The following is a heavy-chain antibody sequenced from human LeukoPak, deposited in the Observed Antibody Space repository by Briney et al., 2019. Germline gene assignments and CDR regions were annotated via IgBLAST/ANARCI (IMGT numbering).Heavy chain of an antibody. CDR1: GYTLTELP. Sequence: GASVKFSCKVSGYTLTELPMHWVRQAPGKGLEWLGGFDPEDGETIYAQKFQGRVTMTEDTSTETAYMELSSLKPEDTAVYYCATDMARRPHCSSTSCYSDYWGQGTLVTVSS. CDR2: FDPEDGET. J-gene: IGHJ4*02. CDR3: ATDMARRPHCSSTSCYSDY. V-gene: IGHV1-24*01. D-gene: IGHD2-2*02.